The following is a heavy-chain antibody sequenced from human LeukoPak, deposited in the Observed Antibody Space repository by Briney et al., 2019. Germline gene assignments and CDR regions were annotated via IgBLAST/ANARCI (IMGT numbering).Heavy chain of an antibody. D-gene: IGHD2-21*01. V-gene: IGHV3-30*03. CDR3: ARAPVTSCRGAFCYPFDL. CDR1: GFTFSSYG. CDR2: ISYDGSNK. J-gene: IGHJ4*02. Sequence: GGSLRLSCAASGFTFSSYGMHWVRQAPGKGLEWVAVISYDGSNKYYADSVKGRFTISRDNSKNTLYLQMNRLRVEDAALYYCARAPVTSCRGAFCYPFDLWGQGVLVTVSS.